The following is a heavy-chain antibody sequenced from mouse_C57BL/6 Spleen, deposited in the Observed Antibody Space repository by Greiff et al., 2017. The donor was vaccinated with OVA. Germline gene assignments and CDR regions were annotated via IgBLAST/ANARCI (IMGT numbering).Heavy chain of an antibody. CDR2: ISYSGST. D-gene: IGHD2-1*01. J-gene: IGHJ3*01. CDR1: GYSITSGYD. V-gene: IGHV3-1*01. CDR3: ARDYGNYPFAY. Sequence: EVHLVESGPGMVKPSQSLSLTCTVTGYSITSGYDWHWIRHFPGNKLEWMGYISYSGSTNYNPSLKSRISITHDTSKNHFFLKLNSVTTEDTATYYCARDYGNYPFAYWGQGTLVTVSA.